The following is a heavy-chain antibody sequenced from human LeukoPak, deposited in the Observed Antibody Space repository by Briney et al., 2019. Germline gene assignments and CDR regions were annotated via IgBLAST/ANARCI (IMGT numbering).Heavy chain of an antibody. V-gene: IGHV4-39*01. D-gene: IGHD2-2*02. CDR3: TRLRTGIPADS. CDR1: GDSISTPTYH. J-gene: IGHJ4*02. Sequence: PSETLSLTCTVSGDSISTPTYHWGWVRQPPGKGVEWIASIYYRGNTYYSPSLNSRATISVDTSTNQFSLMLTSVTAADTAVYYCTRLRTGIPADSWGQGALVTVSS. CDR2: IYYRGNT.